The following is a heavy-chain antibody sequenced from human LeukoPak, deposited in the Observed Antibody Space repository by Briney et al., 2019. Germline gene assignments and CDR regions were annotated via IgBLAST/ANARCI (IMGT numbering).Heavy chain of an antibody. V-gene: IGHV3-64*01. CDR1: GFTLSNHA. Sequence: GGSLRLSCVASGFTLSNHAMHWVRQGPGKGLEYVSAISLTGDSTYYANSVKGGFTISRDDSKNTLYLQMGSLRTEDMAVYYCARSYASGIHYMDVWGKGSTVTVSS. J-gene: IGHJ6*03. CDR2: ISLTGDST. CDR3: ARSYASGIHYMDV. D-gene: IGHD3-10*01.